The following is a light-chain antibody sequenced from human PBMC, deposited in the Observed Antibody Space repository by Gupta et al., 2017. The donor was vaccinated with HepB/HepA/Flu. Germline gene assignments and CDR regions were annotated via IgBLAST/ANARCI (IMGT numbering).Light chain of an antibody. CDR1: SSDVGAYDH. CDR2: DVN. Sequence: QSALTQPASESGSPGQSITISCTGTSSDVGAYDHVSWYQQHPGKAPKVIFYDVNNRPSGVSDHFSGSKSGNTASLRISGLQGEDEADYYCNSYTTSGTLVFGGGTKLTVL. V-gene: IGLV2-14*03. J-gene: IGLJ2*01. CDR3: NSYTTSGTLV.